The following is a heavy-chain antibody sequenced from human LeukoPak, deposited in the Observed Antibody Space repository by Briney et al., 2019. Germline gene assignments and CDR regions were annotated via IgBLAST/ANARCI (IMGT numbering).Heavy chain of an antibody. V-gene: IGHV1-2*02. CDR3: ARGRKLLRYPNADFDY. CDR1: GYTFTGYY. D-gene: IGHD3-9*01. J-gene: IGHJ4*02. Sequence: AASVKVSCKASGYTFTGYYMHWVRQAPGQGLEWMGWINPNSGGTNYAQKFQGRVTMTRNTSISTAYMELSSLRSEDTAVYYCARGRKLLRYPNADFDYWGQGTLVTVSS. CDR2: INPNSGGT.